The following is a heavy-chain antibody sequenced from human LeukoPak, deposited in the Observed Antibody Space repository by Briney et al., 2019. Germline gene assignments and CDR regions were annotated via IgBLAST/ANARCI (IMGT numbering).Heavy chain of an antibody. D-gene: IGHD3-16*02. V-gene: IGHV3-11*01. CDR2: ISSSGSTI. Sequence: GGSLRLSCAASGFTFSDYYMSWIRQAPGKGLEWVSYISSSGSTIYYADSVKGRFTISRDNAKNSLYLQMNSLRAEDTAVYYCARASVSEYYDYVWGSYPLYYFDYWGQGTLVTVSS. J-gene: IGHJ4*02. CDR1: GFTFSDYY. CDR3: ARASVSEYYDYVWGSYPLYYFDY.